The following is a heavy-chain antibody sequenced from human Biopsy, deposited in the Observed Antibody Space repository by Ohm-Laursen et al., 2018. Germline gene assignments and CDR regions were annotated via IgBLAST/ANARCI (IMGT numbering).Heavy chain of an antibody. CDR1: GFTFTSYA. J-gene: IGHJ2*01. V-gene: IGHV3-30*03. D-gene: IGHD4-11*01. Sequence: RSLRLSCAASGFTFTSYAMHWVRQAPGKGLEWVAVISHDGSGEYYADSLQGRFIISRDNPKNTVDLQMNSLRAEDTAVYFCARDGKRWDYSTYFSWHFDLWGRGTLVTVSS. CDR3: ARDGKRWDYSTYFSWHFDL. CDR2: ISHDGSGE.